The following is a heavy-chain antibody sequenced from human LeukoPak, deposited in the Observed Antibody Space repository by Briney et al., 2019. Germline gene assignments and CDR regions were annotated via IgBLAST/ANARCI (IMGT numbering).Heavy chain of an antibody. D-gene: IGHD3-10*02. V-gene: IGHV4-39*01. Sequence: SETLSLTCTVSGGSISSSSYYWGWIRQPPGKGLEWIGSIYYSGSTYYNPSLKSRVTISVDTTKNQFSLKLSSVTAADTAVYYCASQYFLILSLYYFDYWGQGTLVTVSS. J-gene: IGHJ4*02. CDR2: IYYSGST. CDR3: ASQYFLILSLYYFDY. CDR1: GGSISSSSYY.